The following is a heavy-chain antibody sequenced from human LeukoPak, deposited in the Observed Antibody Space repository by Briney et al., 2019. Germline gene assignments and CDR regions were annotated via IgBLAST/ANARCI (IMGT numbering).Heavy chain of an antibody. CDR1: GFTFISYN. D-gene: IGHD4/OR15-4a*01. CDR3: ARGDYGGFDY. CDR2: ISTDSKYI. Sequence: GGSLRLSCAASGFTFISYNMNWVRQAPGEGPEWLSFISTDSKYIYYADSVKGRFTISRDNGKNSLFLQMNSLRVEDTAVYYCARGDYGGFDYWGQGTLVTVSS. V-gene: IGHV3-21*01. J-gene: IGHJ4*02.